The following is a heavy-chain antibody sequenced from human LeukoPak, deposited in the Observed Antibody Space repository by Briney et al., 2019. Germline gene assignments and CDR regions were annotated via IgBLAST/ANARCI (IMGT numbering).Heavy chain of an antibody. CDR3: ASLYSYGLYYFDY. D-gene: IGHD5-18*01. J-gene: IGHJ4*02. Sequence: ASVKVSCKASGYTFTSYDINWVRQATGQGLEWMGWMNPNSGNTGYAQKFQGRVTITRNTSISTAYMELSSLRSEDTAVYYCASLYSYGLYYFDYWGQGTLVTVSS. CDR2: MNPNSGNT. CDR1: GYTFTSYD. V-gene: IGHV1-8*03.